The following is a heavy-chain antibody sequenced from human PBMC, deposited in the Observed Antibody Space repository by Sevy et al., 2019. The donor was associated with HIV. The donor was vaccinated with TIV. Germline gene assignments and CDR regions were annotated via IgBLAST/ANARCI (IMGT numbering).Heavy chain of an antibody. Sequence: GGSPRLSCAASGFTFSSYAMHWVRQAPGKGLEWVAVISYDGSNKYYADSVKGRFTISRDNSKNTLYLQMNSLRAEDTAVYYCARDAAGAVAEFDYWGQGTLVTVSS. D-gene: IGHD6-19*01. CDR1: GFTFSSYA. CDR2: ISYDGSNK. V-gene: IGHV3-30-3*01. CDR3: ARDAAGAVAEFDY. J-gene: IGHJ4*02.